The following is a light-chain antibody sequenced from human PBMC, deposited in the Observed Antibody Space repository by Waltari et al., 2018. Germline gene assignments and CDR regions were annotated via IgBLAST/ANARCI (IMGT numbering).Light chain of an antibody. CDR2: TAS. CDR1: QTINNY. J-gene: IGKJ2*03. CDR3: HQTFSLPNS. V-gene: IGKV1-39*01. Sequence: DIQMTQSPSSLSASAGDRVTITCRASQTINNYVNWYQQKPGKAPTLLIYTASTLQSGVPSRFSGSGGRTLFTLTISSLQPEDFATYFCHQTFSLPNSFGQGTKVDI.